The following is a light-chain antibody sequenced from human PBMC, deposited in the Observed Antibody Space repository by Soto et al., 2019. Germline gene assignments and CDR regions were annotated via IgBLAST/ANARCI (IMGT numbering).Light chain of an antibody. CDR1: QSVSSX. CDR2: GAS. CDR3: QQYNNWPPLT. Sequence: EIVMTQSPATLSVSPGERATLSCRASQSVSSXLAWYQQKPGQAPRLLIYGASTRATGIPARFSGSGSGTXXXXXXXXXXXXXXAVYYCQQYNNWPPLTFGGGTKVEIK. V-gene: IGKV3-15*01. J-gene: IGKJ4*01.